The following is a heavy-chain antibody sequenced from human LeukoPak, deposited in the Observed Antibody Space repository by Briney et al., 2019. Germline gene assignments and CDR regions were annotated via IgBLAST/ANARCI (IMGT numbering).Heavy chain of an antibody. Sequence: GGSLRLSCAASGFTFSSYSMNWVRQAPGKGLEWVSSISSSSSSYIYYADSVKGRFTISRDNAKNSLYLQMNSLRAEDTAVYYCARDGSYSSSWYFDYWGQGTLVTVSS. V-gene: IGHV3-21*01. D-gene: IGHD6-13*01. CDR2: ISSSSSSYI. CDR1: GFTFSSYS. J-gene: IGHJ4*02. CDR3: ARDGSYSSSWYFDY.